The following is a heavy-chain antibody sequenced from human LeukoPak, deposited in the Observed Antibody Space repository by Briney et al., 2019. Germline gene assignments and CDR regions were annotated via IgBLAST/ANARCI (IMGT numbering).Heavy chain of an antibody. J-gene: IGHJ3*02. CDR2: ISSSGSTI. CDR3: ARGLGYCSGGSCPGRAFDI. Sequence: PGGSLRLSCAASGFTFSDYYMSWIRQAPGKGLEWVSFISSSGSTIYYADSMKGRFTISRDNAKNSVFLQMDSLRAEDTAVYYCARGLGYCSGGSCPGRAFDIWGQGTMVTVSS. V-gene: IGHV3-11*01. CDR1: GFTFSDYY. D-gene: IGHD2-15*01.